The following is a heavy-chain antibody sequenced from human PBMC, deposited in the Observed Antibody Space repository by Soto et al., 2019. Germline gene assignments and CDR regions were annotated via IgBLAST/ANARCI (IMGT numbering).Heavy chain of an antibody. CDR3: AKAGYSGYDYMGWFDP. V-gene: IGHV3-23*01. J-gene: IGHJ5*02. CDR1: GFTFSRYA. D-gene: IGHD5-12*01. CDR2: ISGSGGGT. Sequence: GGSLRLSCAASGFTFSRYAMSWVRQAPGKGLEWVSAISGSGGGTYYADSVEGRFSISRDNSKNTVYLLMNGLRAEDTAVYYCAKAGYSGYDYMGWFDPWGQGTPVTVSS.